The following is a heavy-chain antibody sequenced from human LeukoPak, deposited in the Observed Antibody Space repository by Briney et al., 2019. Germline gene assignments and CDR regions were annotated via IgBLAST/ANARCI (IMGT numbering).Heavy chain of an antibody. V-gene: IGHV3-7*03. CDR3: ARGYSSSWYTGYFDY. Sequence: GGSLRLSCAASGFTFSNYWMHWVRQAPGKGLEWVANIKGDESEKYYVDSVKGRFTISRDSAKNSLYLQMNSLRAEDTALYYCARGYSSSWYTGYFDYWGQGTLVTVSS. CDR2: IKGDESEK. CDR1: GFTFSNYW. J-gene: IGHJ4*02. D-gene: IGHD6-13*01.